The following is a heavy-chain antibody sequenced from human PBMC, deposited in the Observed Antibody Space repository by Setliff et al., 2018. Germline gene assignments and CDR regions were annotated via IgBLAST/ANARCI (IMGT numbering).Heavy chain of an antibody. Sequence: GASVKVSCKASGYTFTSYAMHWVRQAPGQRLEWMGWINAGNGNTKYSQKFQGRVTITRDTSASTAYMEPSSLRSEDTAVYYCARGVPYGDYAWVNYYFDYWGQGTLVTVSS. J-gene: IGHJ4*02. D-gene: IGHD4-17*01. CDR2: INAGNGNT. CDR1: GYTFTSYA. CDR3: ARGVPYGDYAWVNYYFDY. V-gene: IGHV1-3*01.